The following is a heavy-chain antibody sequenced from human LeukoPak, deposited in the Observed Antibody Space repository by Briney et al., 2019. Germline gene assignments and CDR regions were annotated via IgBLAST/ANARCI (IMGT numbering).Heavy chain of an antibody. CDR1: GYPFSSSYG. Sequence: SVKVSCKASGYPFSSSYGISWVRQAPAQGLEWMGWISGYTGNTNYGQKVQGRVTMTTDTSTSTAYMELTSLRSDDTAVYYCARFNDWDGTPDYWGQGTLVTVSS. D-gene: IGHD1-1*01. CDR3: ARFNDWDGTPDY. V-gene: IGHV1-18*01. J-gene: IGHJ4*02. CDR2: ISGYTGNT.